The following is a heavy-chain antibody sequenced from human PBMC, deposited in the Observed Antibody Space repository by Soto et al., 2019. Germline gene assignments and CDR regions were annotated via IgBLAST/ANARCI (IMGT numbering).Heavy chain of an antibody. Sequence: PSETLSLTCTVSGGSISSNYWTWIRQPPGKGLEWIGYVYNSGSTNYNPSLRSRVTISEDTSKSQFSLKVNSMTAADTAVYYCARYRREAVAGYTLDNWGQGILVTVSS. CDR1: GGSISSNY. V-gene: IGHV4-59*01. CDR3: ARYRREAVAGYTLDN. D-gene: IGHD6-13*01. CDR2: VYNSGST. J-gene: IGHJ4*02.